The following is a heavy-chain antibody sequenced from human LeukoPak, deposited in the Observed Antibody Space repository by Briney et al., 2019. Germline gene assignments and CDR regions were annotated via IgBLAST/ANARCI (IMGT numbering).Heavy chain of an antibody. D-gene: IGHD3-16*02. CDR1: GGSISSGSYY. Sequence: PSETLSLTCTVSGGSISSGSYYWSWIRQPAGKGLEWIGRIYTSGSTNYNPSLKSRVTISVDTSKNQFSLKLSSVTAADTAVYYCARLNYDYVWGSYRYVYYYYMDVWGKGTTVTISS. J-gene: IGHJ6*03. V-gene: IGHV4-61*02. CDR3: ARLNYDYVWGSYRYVYYYYMDV. CDR2: IYTSGST.